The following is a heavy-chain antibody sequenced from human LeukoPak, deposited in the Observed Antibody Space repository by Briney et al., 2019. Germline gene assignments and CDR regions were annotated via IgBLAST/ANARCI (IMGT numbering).Heavy chain of an antibody. V-gene: IGHV4-59*01. CDR3: ARAEYSSSWYYFDY. Sequence: SETLSLTCTVSGGSISSYYWGWIRQPPGKGLEWIGYIYYSVSTNYNPSIKSRVTISVDTSKNQFSLKLSSVTAADTAVYYCARAEYSSSWYYFDYWGQGTLVTVSS. CDR1: GGSISSYY. J-gene: IGHJ4*02. D-gene: IGHD6-13*01. CDR2: IYYSVST.